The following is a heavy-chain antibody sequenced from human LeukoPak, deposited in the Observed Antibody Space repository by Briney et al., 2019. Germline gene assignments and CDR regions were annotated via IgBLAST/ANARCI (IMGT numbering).Heavy chain of an antibody. CDR3: ARGHIFDFAF. CDR2: ISPNSGGT. CDR1: GYTFIAYY. V-gene: IGHV1-2*02. Sequence: ASVKVSCKASGYTFIAYYLYWVRQAPGQGLELMGWISPNSGGTKYAQKFQGRVTMTRGTSISTVYMELSRLTYDDTAVYYCARGHIFDFAFWGQGTLVTVSS. D-gene: IGHD3/OR15-3a*01. J-gene: IGHJ4*02.